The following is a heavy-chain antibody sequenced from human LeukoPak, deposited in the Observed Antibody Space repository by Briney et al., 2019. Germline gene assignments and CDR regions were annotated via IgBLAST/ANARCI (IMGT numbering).Heavy chain of an antibody. CDR1: GYTFTGYY. CDR2: INPNSGGT. Sequence: ASVKVSCKASGYTFTGYYMHWARQAPGQGLEWMGRINPNSGGTNYAQKFQGRVTMTRDTSISTAYMELSSLRSEDTAVYYCARGRAYYYDSSGYDYGYWGQGTLVTVSS. CDR3: ARGRAYYYDSSGYDYGY. D-gene: IGHD3-22*01. J-gene: IGHJ4*02. V-gene: IGHV1-2*06.